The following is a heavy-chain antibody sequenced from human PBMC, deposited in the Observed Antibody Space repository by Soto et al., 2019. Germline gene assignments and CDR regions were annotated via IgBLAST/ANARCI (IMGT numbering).Heavy chain of an antibody. CDR3: ARGYFDSGHGYDL. V-gene: IGHV5-51*01. Sequence: SGAEVKKPGESLKISCKGPGHLFNNHWIGWVRQTPGKGLEWMGLIFTRDSETKTSPSFQGHVSFSVDNSINTVYLQWTSLKTTDTGIYFCARGYFDSGHGYDLWGQGTLVTVSS. J-gene: IGHJ5*02. CDR1: GHLFNNHW. D-gene: IGHD3-10*01. CDR2: IFTRDSET.